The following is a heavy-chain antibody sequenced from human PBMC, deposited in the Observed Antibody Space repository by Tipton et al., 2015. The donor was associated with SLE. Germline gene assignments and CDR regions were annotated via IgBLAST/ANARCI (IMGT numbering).Heavy chain of an antibody. CDR1: GGSISSGGYY. D-gene: IGHD3-10*01. J-gene: IGHJ6*02. V-gene: IGHV4-61*08. Sequence: TLSLTCTVSGGSISSGGYYWSWIRQHPGKGLEWIGYIYYSGSTNYNPSLKSRVTISVDTSKNQFSLKLSSVTAADTAVYYCARAGMVRGVAPMDVWGQGTTVTVSS. CDR2: IYYSGST. CDR3: ARAGMVRGVAPMDV.